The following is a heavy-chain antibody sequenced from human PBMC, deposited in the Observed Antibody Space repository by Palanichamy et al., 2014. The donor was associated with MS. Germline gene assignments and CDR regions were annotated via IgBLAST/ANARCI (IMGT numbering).Heavy chain of an antibody. CDR2: ITGGGGTT. V-gene: IGHV3-23*01. J-gene: IGHJ4*01. CDR3: AKDLRQQGEY. D-gene: IGHD6-13*01. Sequence: EVQLLESGGGLVQPGGSLRLSCAASGFTFSNSFMTWVRQAPGKGLEWVSSITGGGGTTNHADSVKGRFTISRDDSKNTAYLEMNSLRAEDTAVYYCAKDLRQQGEYWGQGTLVTVSS. CDR1: GFTFSNSF.